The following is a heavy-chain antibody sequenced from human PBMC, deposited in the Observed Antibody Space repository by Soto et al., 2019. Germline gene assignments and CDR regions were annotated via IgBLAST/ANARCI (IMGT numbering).Heavy chain of an antibody. CDR1: GFTFSSYG. CDR3: AKDGTYYDILTAPGYFDY. J-gene: IGHJ4*02. D-gene: IGHD3-9*01. V-gene: IGHV3-30*18. CDR2: ISYDGSNK. Sequence: LRLSCAASGFTFSSYGMHWVRQAPGKGLEWVAVISYDGSNKYYADSVKGRFTISRDNSKNTLYLQMNSLRAEDTAVYYCAKDGTYYDILTAPGYFDYWGQGTLVTVSS.